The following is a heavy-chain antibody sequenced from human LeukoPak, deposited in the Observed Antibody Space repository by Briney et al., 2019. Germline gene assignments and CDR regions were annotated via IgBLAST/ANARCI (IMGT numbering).Heavy chain of an antibody. CDR1: GVSVSSYY. V-gene: IGHV4-4*07. J-gene: IGHJ4*02. CDR2: FYTSGNT. Sequence: SETLSLTCTVSGVSVSSYYWGWVRLPATKGLEWIGRFYTSGNTHYNPSLKSRVTMSMDTSKNQFSLRLSSVTAADTAVYYCAREFSSGYYFFDYWGPGTVVTVSS. CDR3: AREFSSGYYFFDY. D-gene: IGHD3-22*01.